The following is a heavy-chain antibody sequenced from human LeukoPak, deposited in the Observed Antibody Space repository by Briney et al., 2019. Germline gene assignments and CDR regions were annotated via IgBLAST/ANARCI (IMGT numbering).Heavy chain of an antibody. D-gene: IGHD5-24*01. CDR2: IGSKGGST. CDR3: VKDSQEMAIMEY. J-gene: IGHJ4*02. Sequence: GGSLRLSCSASGFTFSNYAMHWVRQAPGKGLEYVSAIGSKGGSTYYADSMKGRSTISRDNSQNTLYLQMGSLRAEDTAVYYCVKDSQEMAIMEYRGQGTQVTVSS. V-gene: IGHV3-64D*09. CDR1: GFTFSNYA.